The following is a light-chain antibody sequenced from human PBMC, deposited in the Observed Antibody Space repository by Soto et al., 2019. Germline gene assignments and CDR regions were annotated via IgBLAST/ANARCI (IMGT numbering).Light chain of an antibody. CDR3: SSYAVTNHWV. CDR1: SSDIGVYDY. J-gene: IGLJ3*02. Sequence: QSVLTQPPSASVAPGQSVTISCTGTSSDIGVYDYVYWDQQKSGKALKLLIFEGIRRPSGVPDRFSGSKSGNTASLTVSGLQAEDEGDYYCSSYAVTNHWVFGGGTKLTVL. CDR2: EGI. V-gene: IGLV2-8*01.